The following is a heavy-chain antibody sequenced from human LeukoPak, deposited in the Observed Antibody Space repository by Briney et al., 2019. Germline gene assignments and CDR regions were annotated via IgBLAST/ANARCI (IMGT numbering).Heavy chain of an antibody. CDR3: ARLGGSGSYRWYYYHHMDV. V-gene: IGHV5-51*01. J-gene: IGHJ6*03. CDR2: ISPGDSDT. CDR1: GYSFTTYW. Sequence: PGESLKISCKGSGYSFTTYWIGWVRQMPGKGLEWMGIISPGDSDTRYSPSFQGQVTISADKSISTAYLQWSSLKASDTAMYYCARLGGSGSYRWYYYHHMDVWGKGTTVTVSS. D-gene: IGHD3-10*01.